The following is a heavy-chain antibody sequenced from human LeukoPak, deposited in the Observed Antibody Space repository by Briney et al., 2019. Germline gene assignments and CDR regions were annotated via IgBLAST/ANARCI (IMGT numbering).Heavy chain of an antibody. CDR2: IYYSGST. CDR3: ARVPAATMGGAFDI. V-gene: IGHV4-59*01. Sequence: SETLSLTCTVSGGSISSYYWSWIRQPPGKGLEWIGYIYYSGSTNYNPSLKSRVTISVDTSKNQFSLKLSSVTAADTAVYYCARVPAATMGGAFDIWGQGTMVTVSS. D-gene: IGHD5-24*01. J-gene: IGHJ3*02. CDR1: GGSISSYY.